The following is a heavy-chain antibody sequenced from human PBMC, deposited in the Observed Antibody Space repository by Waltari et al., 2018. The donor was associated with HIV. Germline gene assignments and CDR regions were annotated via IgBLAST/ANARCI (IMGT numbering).Heavy chain of an antibody. CDR2: IYPGDSDT. CDR1: GYSFTSYW. Sequence: EVQLVQSGAEVKKPGESMKISCKGSGYSFTSYWIGWVRQLPGKGLGWMGIIYPGDSDTRYSPSFQGQVTISADKSISTAYLQWSSLKASDTAMYYCARGFRETYYDILTGYPHVGGFDPWGQGTLVTVSS. D-gene: IGHD3-9*01. CDR3: ARGFRETYYDILTGYPHVGGFDP. V-gene: IGHV5-51*01. J-gene: IGHJ5*02.